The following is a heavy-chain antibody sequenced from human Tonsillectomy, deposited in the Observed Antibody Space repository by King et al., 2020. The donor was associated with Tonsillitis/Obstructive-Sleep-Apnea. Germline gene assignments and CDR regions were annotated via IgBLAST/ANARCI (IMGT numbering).Heavy chain of an antibody. J-gene: IGHJ4*02. CDR3: ARDGHESSSPFSFDY. V-gene: IGHV4-31*03. CDR2: IYYSGST. Sequence: VQLQESGPGLVKPSQTLSLTCTVSGGSISSGGSYWSWIRQHPGKGLEWIRYIYYSGSTYYNASLKSRVTISLDTSKNQFSLKMSSVTAADTAVYYCARDGHESSSPFSFDYWGQGTLVTVSS. CDR1: GGSISSGGSY. D-gene: IGHD6-6*01.